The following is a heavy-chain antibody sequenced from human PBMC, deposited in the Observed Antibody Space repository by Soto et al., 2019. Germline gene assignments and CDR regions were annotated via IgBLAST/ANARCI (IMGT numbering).Heavy chain of an antibody. CDR2: IYYSGST. V-gene: IGHV4-31*03. J-gene: IGHJ5*02. Sequence: SETLSLTCTVSGGSIISCGYYWNWIRQHPGKGLEWIGYIYYSGSTYYNPSLKSRVTISVDTSKNQFSLKLTSVTAADTAVYYCARSVTPWGQGTLVTVSS. CDR3: ARSVTP. CDR1: GGSIISCGYY. D-gene: IGHD3-10*01.